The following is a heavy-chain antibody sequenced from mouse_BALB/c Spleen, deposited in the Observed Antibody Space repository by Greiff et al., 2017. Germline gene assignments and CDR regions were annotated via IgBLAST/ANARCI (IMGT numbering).Heavy chain of an antibody. J-gene: IGHJ3*01. CDR3: TDESFAY. D-gene: IGHD1-3*01. Sequence: EVKLVESGGGLVQPGGSMKLSCVASGFTFSSYWMSWVRQSPEKGLEWVAEIRLKSDNYATHYAESVKGKFTISRDDSKSRLYLQMNSLRAEDTGIYYCTDESFAYWGQGTLVTVSA. V-gene: IGHV6-3*01. CDR2: IRLKSDNYAT. CDR1: GFTFSSYW.